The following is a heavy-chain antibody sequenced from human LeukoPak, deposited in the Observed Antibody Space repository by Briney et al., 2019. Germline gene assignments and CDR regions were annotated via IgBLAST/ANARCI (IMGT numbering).Heavy chain of an antibody. CDR2: IKSKNEGGTV. CDR3: AGFCAATRCPWGAFDF. Sequence: GGSLRLSCAASGFTFSSYAMSWVRQAPGKGLEWVGRIKSKNEGGTVVYAAPVQGRFTISRDDSRSTVYLQMTSLQTEDTAVYYCAGFCAATRCPWGAFDFWGQGSMVTASS. V-gene: IGHV3-15*01. D-gene: IGHD2-8*02. CDR1: GFTFSSYA. J-gene: IGHJ3*01.